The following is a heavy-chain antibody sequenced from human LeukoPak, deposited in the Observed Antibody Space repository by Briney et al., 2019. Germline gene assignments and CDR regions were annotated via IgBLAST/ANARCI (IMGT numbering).Heavy chain of an antibody. V-gene: IGHV4-59*01. CDR2: IYYSGST. D-gene: IGHD5-18*01. Sequence: ASETLSLTCTVSGGSISSYYWRWIGQPPGKGLEWIGYIYYSGSTNYNPSLKSRVTISVDTSKNQFSLKLSSVTAADTAVYYCARDGDTAMVFDYWGQGTLVTVSS. CDR3: ARDGDTAMVFDY. J-gene: IGHJ4*02. CDR1: GGSISSYY.